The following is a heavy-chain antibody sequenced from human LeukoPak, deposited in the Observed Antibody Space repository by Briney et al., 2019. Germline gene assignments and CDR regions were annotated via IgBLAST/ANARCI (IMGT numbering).Heavy chain of an antibody. J-gene: IGHJ6*02. CDR2: IRQDGREK. CDR1: GLTLDKYW. V-gene: IGHV3-7*03. Sequence: PGGSLRLSCVASGLTLDKYWMTWVRQAPGKGLEWVANIRQDGREKDLVDSVKGRFTISRDDATSSVYLQMSSVRVEDTAIYYCARGCFFYGWRMDVWGQGTTVTVS. D-gene: IGHD3-10*01. CDR3: ARGCFFYGWRMDV.